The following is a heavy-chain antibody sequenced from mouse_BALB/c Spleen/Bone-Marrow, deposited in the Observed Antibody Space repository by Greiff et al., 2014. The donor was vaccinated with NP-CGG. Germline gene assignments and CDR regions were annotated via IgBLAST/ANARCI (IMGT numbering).Heavy chain of an antibody. J-gene: IGHJ3*01. D-gene: IGHD2-3*01. CDR1: GYTFTSYW. CDR2: INPSNGRT. CDR3: ARYDGTAWFAY. Sequence: QVQLQQPGAELVKPGASVKLSCKASGYTFTSYWIHWVKLRPGHGLEWIGEINPSNGRTNYNEKFKNKATLTVDKSSSTAYIQLSSLTSEDSAVYYCARYDGTAWFAYWGQGTLVTVS. V-gene: IGHV1S81*02.